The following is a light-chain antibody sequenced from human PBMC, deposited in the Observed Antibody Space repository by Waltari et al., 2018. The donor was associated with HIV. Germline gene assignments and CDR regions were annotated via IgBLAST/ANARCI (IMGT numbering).Light chain of an antibody. CDR2: KDS. CDR3: QSADSSGTYVV. CDR1: ALPQQY. Sequence: SYKLTQPPSVSVSPGQTAMITCSGDALPQQYSYWFQQKPGQAPVVVIYKDSERPSGIPGRFSGASSGTAATLTISGVQAEDEADYYCQSADSSGTYVVFGGGTKLTVL. J-gene: IGLJ2*01. V-gene: IGLV3-25*03.